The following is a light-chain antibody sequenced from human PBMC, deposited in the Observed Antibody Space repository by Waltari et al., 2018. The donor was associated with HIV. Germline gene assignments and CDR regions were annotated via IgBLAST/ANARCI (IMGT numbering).Light chain of an antibody. CDR2: EVT. CDR1: TSDVGGYQY. V-gene: IGLV2-14*01. Sequence: QSALTQTASVSGSPGQSITISCTGTTSDVGGYQYVSWYQQYAGKAPKLIIYEVTNRPSGVSNRFSGTKSGNTASLIISGLQAEDEADYYCSSYTSSSTLEVFGTGTKVTV. CDR3: SSYTSSSTLEV. J-gene: IGLJ1*01.